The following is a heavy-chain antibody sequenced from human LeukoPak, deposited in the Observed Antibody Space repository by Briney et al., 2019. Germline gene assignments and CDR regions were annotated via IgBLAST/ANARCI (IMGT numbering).Heavy chain of an antibody. CDR2: IWYDGSNK. Sequence: PGGSLRLSCAASGFTFSSYGMHWVRQAPGKGLEWVAVIWYDGSNKYYADSVKGRFTISRDNSKNTLYLQMNSLRAEDTAVYYCARASILTGYYHFGYWGQGTLVTVSS. J-gene: IGHJ4*02. CDR1: GFTFSSYG. CDR3: ARASILTGYYHFGY. D-gene: IGHD3-9*01. V-gene: IGHV3-33*01.